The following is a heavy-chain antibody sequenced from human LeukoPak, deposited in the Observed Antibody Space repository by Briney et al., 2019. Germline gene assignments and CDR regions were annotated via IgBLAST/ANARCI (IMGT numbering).Heavy chain of an antibody. CDR2: INPNSGGT. Sequence: EASVKVSCKASGYTFTGYYMHWVRQAPGQGLEWMGWINPNSGGTNYELKFQGRVTMTRDTSISTAYMELSRLTSDDTAVYYCARVLGSGSYYAFWGQGTLVTVSS. V-gene: IGHV1-2*02. J-gene: IGHJ4*02. CDR3: ARVLGSGSYYAF. CDR1: GYTFTGYY. D-gene: IGHD3-10*01.